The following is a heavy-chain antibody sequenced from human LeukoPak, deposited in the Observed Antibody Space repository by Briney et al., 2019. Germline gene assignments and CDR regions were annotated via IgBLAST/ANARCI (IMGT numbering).Heavy chain of an antibody. CDR3: ARSRYSSGWYSFDY. D-gene: IGHD6-19*01. CDR1: GGSISSYY. Sequence: PSETLSLTCTVSGGSISSYYWSWIRQPPGKGLEWIGYIYYIGSTNHNPSLKSRVTISVDTSKNQFSLKLSSVTAADTAVYYCARSRYSSGWYSFDYWGQGTLVTVSS. J-gene: IGHJ4*02. V-gene: IGHV4-59*08. CDR2: IYYIGST.